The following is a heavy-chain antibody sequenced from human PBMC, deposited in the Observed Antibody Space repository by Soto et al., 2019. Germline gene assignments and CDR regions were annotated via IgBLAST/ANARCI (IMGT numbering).Heavy chain of an antibody. CDR3: ARDEPLPLPPRGTTGDYFDY. D-gene: IGHD2-2*01. CDR1: GFTFSSYS. J-gene: IGHJ4*02. V-gene: IGHV3-48*01. Sequence: PGGSLRLSCAASGFTFSSYSMNWVRQAPGKGLEWVSYISSSSSTIYYADSVKGRFTISRDNAKNSLYLQMNSLRAEDTAVYYCARDEPLPLPPRGTTGDYFDYWGQGTLVTVSS. CDR2: ISSSSSTI.